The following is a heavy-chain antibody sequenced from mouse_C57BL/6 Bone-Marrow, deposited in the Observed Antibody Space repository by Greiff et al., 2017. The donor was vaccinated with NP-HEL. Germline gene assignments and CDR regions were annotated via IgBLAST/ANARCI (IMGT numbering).Heavy chain of an antibody. Sequence: QVQLQQSGPGLVQPSQSLSITCTVSGFSLTSYGVHWVRQSPGKGLEWLGVIWSGGSTDYNAAFISRLSISKDNSKSQVFFKMNSLQADDTAIYYCARNKGSSYDYFDYWGQGTTLTVSS. CDR3: ARNKGSSYDYFDY. CDR2: IWSGGST. CDR1: GFSLTSYG. D-gene: IGHD1-1*01. V-gene: IGHV2-2*01. J-gene: IGHJ2*01.